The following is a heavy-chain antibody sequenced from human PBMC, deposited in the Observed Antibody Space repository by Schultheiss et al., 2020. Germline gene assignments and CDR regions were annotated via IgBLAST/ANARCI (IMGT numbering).Heavy chain of an antibody. CDR1: GFTFSSYA. J-gene: IGHJ3*01. D-gene: IGHD3-16*02. Sequence: GGSLRLSCAASGFTFSSYAMSWVRQAPGKGLEWVSAISGSGGSTYYADSVKGRFTISRDNSKNTLYLQMNSLRAEDTAVYYCAKGYYDYVWGSYRSVWGQGTMVTVSS. V-gene: IGHV3-23*01. CDR3: AKGYYDYVWGSYRSV. CDR2: ISGSGGST.